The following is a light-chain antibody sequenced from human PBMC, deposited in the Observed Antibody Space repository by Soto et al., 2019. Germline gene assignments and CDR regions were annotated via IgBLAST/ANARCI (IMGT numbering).Light chain of an antibody. CDR2: GAS. CDR3: HQYGSSPFT. J-gene: IGKJ4*01. CDR1: ESVSSSF. Sequence: EIVLTQSPGTLSLSPGERATLSCRASESVSSSFLAWYQKKPGQAPRLLIYGASTRATGIPDRFSGSGSGTDFTLTISRLEPEDFAVYYCHQYGSSPFTFGGGTKVDIK. V-gene: IGKV3-20*01.